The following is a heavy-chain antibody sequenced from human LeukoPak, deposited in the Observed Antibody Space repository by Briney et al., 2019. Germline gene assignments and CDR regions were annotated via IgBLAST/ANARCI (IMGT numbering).Heavy chain of an antibody. Sequence: PSETLSLTCTVSGGSISSYCWSWIRQPPGKGLVWIGYIYYSGSTNYNPSLKSRVTISVDTSKNQFSLKLSSVTAADTAVYYCARVGGIYDYVWGSYRHDAFDIWGQGTMVTVSS. CDR3: ARVGGIYDYVWGSYRHDAFDI. J-gene: IGHJ3*02. CDR1: GGSISSYC. D-gene: IGHD3-16*02. CDR2: IYYSGST. V-gene: IGHV4-59*01.